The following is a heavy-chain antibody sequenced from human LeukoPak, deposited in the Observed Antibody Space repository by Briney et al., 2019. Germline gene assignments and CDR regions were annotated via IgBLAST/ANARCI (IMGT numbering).Heavy chain of an antibody. D-gene: IGHD3-22*01. CDR2: IYSGGST. Sequence: GGSLRLSCAASGFTVSSNYMSWVRQAPGKGLEWVSVIYSGGSTYYADSAKGRFTISRDNSKNTLYLQMNSLRAEDTAVYYCASGKSMGGHYNYDSSWAYWGQGTLVTVSS. CDR3: ASGKSMGGHYNYDSSWAY. CDR1: GFTVSSNY. J-gene: IGHJ4*02. V-gene: IGHV3-66*02.